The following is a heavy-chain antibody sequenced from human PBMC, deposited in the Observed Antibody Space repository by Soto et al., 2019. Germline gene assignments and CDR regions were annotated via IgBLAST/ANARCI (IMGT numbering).Heavy chain of an antibody. J-gene: IGHJ5*02. CDR2: IYYSGST. Sequence: SLSLTGTVSGGSISSGGYDWSWIRQHPGKGLEWIGYIYYSGSTYYNPSLKSRVTISVDTSKNQFSLKLSYVTAADTAVYYCERHGTVTTPYNWFDPWGQGTLVTVSS. CDR3: ERHGTVTTPYNWFDP. D-gene: IGHD4-17*01. V-gene: IGHV4-31*02. CDR1: GGSISSGGYD.